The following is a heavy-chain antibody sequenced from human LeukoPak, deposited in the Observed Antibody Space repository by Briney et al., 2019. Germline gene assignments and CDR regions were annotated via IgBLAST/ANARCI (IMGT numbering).Heavy chain of an antibody. CDR3: ARLVVVSNVDTAMAQGLFDY. V-gene: IGHV4-61*01. D-gene: IGHD5-18*01. CDR2: IYYSGST. J-gene: IGHJ4*02. CDR1: GGSISGSSYY. Sequence: SETLSLTCTVSGGSISGSSYYWSWIRQPPGKGLEWIGYIYYSGSTNYNPSLKSRVTISVDTSKNQFSLKLSSVTAADTAVYYCARLVVVSNVDTAMAQGLFDYWGQGTLVTVSS.